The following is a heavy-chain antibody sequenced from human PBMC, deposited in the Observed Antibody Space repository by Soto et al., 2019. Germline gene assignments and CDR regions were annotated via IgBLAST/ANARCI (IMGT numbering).Heavy chain of an antibody. CDR3: ARGTALIFGNFDY. CDR2: INHSEST. D-gene: IGHD3-3*01. CDR1: GGSFSGYY. V-gene: IGHV4-34*01. Sequence: QVQLQQWGAGLLKPSETLSLTCAVYGGSFSGYYWSWIRQPPGKGLEWIGEINHSESTKYNPSLKSRVTRSVDTSKNQFSLKLSSVTAADTAVYYCARGTALIFGNFDYWGQGTLVTVSS. J-gene: IGHJ4*02.